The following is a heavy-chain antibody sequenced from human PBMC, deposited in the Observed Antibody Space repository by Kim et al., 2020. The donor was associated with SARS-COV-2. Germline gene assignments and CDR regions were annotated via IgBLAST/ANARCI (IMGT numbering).Heavy chain of an antibody. J-gene: IGHJ6*02. Sequence: GESLKISCKGSGYSFTSYWIGWVRQMPGKGLEWMGIIYPGDSDTRYSPSFQGQVTISADKSISTAYLQWSSLKASDTAMYYCARMIYSSGFRNGMDVWGQGTTVTVSS. CDR2: IYPGDSDT. D-gene: IGHD6-19*01. CDR3: ARMIYSSGFRNGMDV. CDR1: GYSFTSYW. V-gene: IGHV5-51*01.